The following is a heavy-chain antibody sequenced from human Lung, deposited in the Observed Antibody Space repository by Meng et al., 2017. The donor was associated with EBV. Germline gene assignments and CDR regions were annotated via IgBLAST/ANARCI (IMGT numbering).Heavy chain of an antibody. V-gene: IGHV3-30*18. D-gene: IGHD1-14*01. Sequence: QLVASEGGPPQPVRSTCLSFAIAGYILSGVWFSLLRHDPGNVSEFVVIYAYDASHNNQYADCVLSLFTISYENSQDIMYFKMDPLKTEETAVYHSAEGLSGRFDPWGQGTLVTVSS. J-gene: IGHJ5*02. CDR1: GYILSGVW. CDR3: AEGLSGRFDP. CDR2: YAYDASHN.